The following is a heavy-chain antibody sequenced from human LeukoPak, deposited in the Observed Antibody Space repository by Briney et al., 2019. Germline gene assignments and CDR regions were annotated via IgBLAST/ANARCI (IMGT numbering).Heavy chain of an antibody. D-gene: IGHD5-18*01. J-gene: IGHJ4*02. CDR2: VSSDGSNK. CDR1: GSTYSSHN. V-gene: IGHV3-30-3*01. Sequence: GGSLRLSCAASGSTYSSHNMHWVRQAPGKGLEWVALVSSDGSNKYYADSVKGRFTISRDNSKNTLYLQMNSLRAEDTAVYYCARDQGYSYGHSFDYWGQGTLVTVSS. CDR3: ARDQGYSYGHSFDY.